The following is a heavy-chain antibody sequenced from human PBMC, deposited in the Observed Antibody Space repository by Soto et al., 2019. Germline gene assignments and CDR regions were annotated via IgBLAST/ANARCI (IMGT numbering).Heavy chain of an antibody. CDR3: ARALGIAAAGTFWYFDL. CDR2: IYHSGST. D-gene: IGHD6-13*01. CDR1: GGSISSGGYS. V-gene: IGHV4-30-2*01. J-gene: IGHJ2*01. Sequence: QLQLQESGSGLVKPSQTLSLTCAVSGGSISSGGYSWSWIRQPPGKGLEGIGYIYHSGSTYYNPSLKSRVTISVDRSKNQFSLKLSSVTAADTAVYYCARALGIAAAGTFWYFDLWGRGTLVTVSS.